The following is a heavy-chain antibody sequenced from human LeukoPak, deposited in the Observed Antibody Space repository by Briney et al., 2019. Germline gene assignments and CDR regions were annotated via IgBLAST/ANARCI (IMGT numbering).Heavy chain of an antibody. CDR3: ARDSSEFRSLIPH. D-gene: IGHD2-21*01. J-gene: IGHJ1*01. CDR2: IIPIFGTA. Sequence: SVKVSCKASGGTFSSYAISWVRQAPGQGLEWVGGIIPIFGTANYAQKFQGRVTITADESTSTAYMELSSLRSEDTAVYYCARDSSEFRSLIPHWGQGTLVTVSS. CDR1: GGTFSSYA. V-gene: IGHV1-69*13.